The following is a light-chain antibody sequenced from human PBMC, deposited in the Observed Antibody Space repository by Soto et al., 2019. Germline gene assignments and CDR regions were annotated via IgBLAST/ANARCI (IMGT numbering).Light chain of an antibody. Sequence: QSALTQPAYVSGSPGQSITISYTGTSSDVGGYNYVSWYQQHPGKAPKLMIYDVSNRPSGVSNRFSGSKSGNTASLTISGLQAEDEADYYCSSYTSSSTLVVFGGGTKLTVL. V-gene: IGLV2-14*01. CDR3: SSYTSSSTLVV. CDR2: DVS. CDR1: SSDVGGYNY. J-gene: IGLJ2*01.